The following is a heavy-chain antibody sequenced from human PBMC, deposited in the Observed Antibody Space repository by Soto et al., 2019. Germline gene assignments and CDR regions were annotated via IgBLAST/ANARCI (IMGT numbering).Heavy chain of an antibody. V-gene: IGHV3-23*01. J-gene: IGHJ4*02. D-gene: IGHD6-6*01. Sequence: EVQLLESGGGLVQPGGSLRLSCTASGFTFSSYAMSWVRQAPGQGREWVSAISGGGGSTYYADSVKGGFTISGDNSKNTLYLQMNSLRAEDTAVYYCAKIPAYSSSYYFDYWGQGALVTVSS. CDR1: GFTFSSYA. CDR2: ISGGGGST. CDR3: AKIPAYSSSYYFDY.